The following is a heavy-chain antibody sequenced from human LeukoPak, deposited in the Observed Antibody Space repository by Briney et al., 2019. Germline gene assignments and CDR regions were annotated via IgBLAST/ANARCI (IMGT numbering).Heavy chain of an antibody. J-gene: IGHJ6*03. CDR2: IYTSRST. Sequence: SETLSLTCTVSGGSISSGSYYWSWIRRPAGKGLEWLGRIYTSRSTNYNPSLKTRVTISVDTSKNQFSLKLSAVTAADTAVYYCAREAATVTTFYYYYYMDVWGKGTTVTVSS. CDR3: AREAATVTTFYYYYYMDV. D-gene: IGHD4-11*01. V-gene: IGHV4-61*02. CDR1: GGSISSGSYY.